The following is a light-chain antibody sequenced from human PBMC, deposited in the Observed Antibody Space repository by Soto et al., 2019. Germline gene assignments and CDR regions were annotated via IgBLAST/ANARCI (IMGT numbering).Light chain of an antibody. V-gene: IGLV2-14*01. CDR3: SSHTSSTLVV. CDR1: SNYIGAYNY. J-gene: IGLJ2*01. Sequence: SVLPQPASVSGAPGQSITISFAGTSNYIGAYNYVSWYQQYPGKAPKLMIHDVSNRPSGVSNRFSGSKSGNTASLTISGLQAEDEADYYCSSHTSSTLVVFGGGTKVTVL. CDR2: DVS.